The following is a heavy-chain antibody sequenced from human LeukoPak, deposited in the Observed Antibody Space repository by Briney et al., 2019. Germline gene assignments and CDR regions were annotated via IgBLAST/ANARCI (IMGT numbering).Heavy chain of an antibody. Sequence: ASVKVSCKASGGTFSSYAISWVRQAPGQGLEWMGGIIPIFGTANYAQKFQGRVTITADESTSTAYMELSSLRSEDTAVYYCARGYRSSTSCYSRQAYYFDYWGQGTLVTVSS. D-gene: IGHD2-2*02. CDR3: ARGYRSSTSCYSRQAYYFDY. J-gene: IGHJ4*02. V-gene: IGHV1-69*13. CDR1: GGTFSSYA. CDR2: IIPIFGTA.